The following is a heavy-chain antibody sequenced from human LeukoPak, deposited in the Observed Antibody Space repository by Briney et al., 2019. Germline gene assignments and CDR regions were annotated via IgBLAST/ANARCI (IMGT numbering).Heavy chain of an antibody. CDR3: AKTDSSGYSEPFDY. J-gene: IGHJ4*02. Sequence: GGSLRLSCAASGFTFSSYGMNWVRQAPGKGLEWVSGISGNGGSTYYADSVKGRFTISRDNSKNTLYLQMNSLRAEDTAVYYCAKTDSSGYSEPFDYWGQGTLVTVSS. CDR2: ISGNGGST. CDR1: GFTFSSYG. D-gene: IGHD3-22*01. V-gene: IGHV3-23*01.